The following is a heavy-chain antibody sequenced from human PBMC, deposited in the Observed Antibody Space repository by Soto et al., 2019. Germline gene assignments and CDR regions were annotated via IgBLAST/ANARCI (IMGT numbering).Heavy chain of an antibody. CDR2: IKQDGNEK. Sequence: DVQLVESGGALVQPGESLRLSCAASGFTFSDYLMTWVRQAPGKGLEWVATIKQDGNEKYYVDSLKGRFTISRDNAKKSLYLQMNGLRAEDTGVYYCAIVHWLGNWGHGTLVTVSS. CDR3: AIVHWLGN. D-gene: IGHD6-19*01. CDR1: GFTFSDYL. V-gene: IGHV3-7*01. J-gene: IGHJ4*01.